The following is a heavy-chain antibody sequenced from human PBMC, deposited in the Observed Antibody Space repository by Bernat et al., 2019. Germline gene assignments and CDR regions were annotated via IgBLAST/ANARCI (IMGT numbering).Heavy chain of an antibody. V-gene: IGHV3-74*01. CDR1: GFTFSSYW. CDR2: INSDGSST. J-gene: IGHJ5*02. CDR3: GRGLPWSNWCDP. Sequence: EVQLVESGGGLVQPGGSLRLSCAASGFTFSSYWMHWVRQAPGKGLVWVARINSDGSSTSYADSVKGRFTISRDNAKNTLYLQMNSLTAEDTAVYYCGRGLPWSNWCDPWGQGTLVTVSS. D-gene: IGHD4-17*01.